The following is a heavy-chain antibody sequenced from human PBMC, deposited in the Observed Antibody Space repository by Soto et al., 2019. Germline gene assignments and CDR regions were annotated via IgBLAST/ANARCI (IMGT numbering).Heavy chain of an antibody. CDR2: ITGSGDDT. D-gene: IGHD3-10*02. V-gene: IGHV3-23*01. CDR1: GFTFNYYA. Sequence: GGSLRLSCAASGFTFNYYAMSWVRQAPGQGLELVSAITGSGDDTHYAESVKGRFTISRDNSKSTLYLQMVSLRAEDTAIYYCAKEIYVRPPSGWFDPWGQGTVVTVSS. CDR3: AKEIYVRPPSGWFDP. J-gene: IGHJ5*02.